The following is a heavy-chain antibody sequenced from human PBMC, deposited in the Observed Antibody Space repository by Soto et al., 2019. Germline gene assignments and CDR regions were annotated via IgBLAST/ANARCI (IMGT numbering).Heavy chain of an antibody. CDR3: ARDSHYGSGRRMDV. D-gene: IGHD3-10*01. CDR2: INPNSGGT. CDR1: GYTFTGYY. V-gene: IGHV1-2*02. J-gene: IGHJ6*02. Sequence: ASVKVSCKASGYTFTGYYMHWVRQAPGQGLEWMGWINPNSGGTNYAQKFQGRVTMTRDTSISTAYMELSRLRSDDTAVYYCARDSHYGSGRRMDVWGQGTTVTVSS.